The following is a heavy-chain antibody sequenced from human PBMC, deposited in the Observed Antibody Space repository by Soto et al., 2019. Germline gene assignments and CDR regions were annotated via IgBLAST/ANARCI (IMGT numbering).Heavy chain of an antibody. CDR2: MHYSGIA. Sequence: QVQLQESGPGLVKPSQTLSLTCTVSGGSISSGAYYWSWIRQHSEKGLEWIGYMHYSGIAYYNPSLTSRVTISVDTSKNQFSLKLSSVTAADTAVYYCARYYFDNSGYSNWFDPWGRGTLATVSS. V-gene: IGHV4-31*03. D-gene: IGHD3-22*01. CDR3: ARYYFDNSGYSNWFDP. CDR1: GGSISSGAYY. J-gene: IGHJ5*02.